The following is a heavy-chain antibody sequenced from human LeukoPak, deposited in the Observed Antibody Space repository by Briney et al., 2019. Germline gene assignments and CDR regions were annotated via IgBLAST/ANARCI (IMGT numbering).Heavy chain of an antibody. CDR3: ARDCTCLFRPVEMATQNNNDAFDI. CDR1: GGSISSYY. D-gene: IGHD5-24*01. CDR2: IYYSGST. J-gene: IGHJ3*02. Sequence: SETLSLTCTVSGGSISSYYWSWIRQPPGKGLEWIGYIYYSGSTNYNPSLKSRVTISVDTSKNQFSLKLSSVTAADTAVYYCARDCTCLFRPVEMATQNNNDAFDIWGQGTMVTVSS. V-gene: IGHV4-59*01.